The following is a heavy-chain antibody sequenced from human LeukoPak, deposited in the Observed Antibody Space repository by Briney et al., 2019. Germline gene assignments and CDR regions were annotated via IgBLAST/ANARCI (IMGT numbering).Heavy chain of an antibody. Sequence: GGSLRLSCAASGFTFSSYWMSWVRQAPGKGLEWVANIKQDGSEKYYVDSVKGRFTISRDNAKNSLYLQMNSLRAEDTAVYYCARRGVLGLWELLRAPYYFDYWGQGTLVTVSS. CDR2: IKQDGSEK. D-gene: IGHD1-26*01. CDR3: ARRGVLGLWELLRAPYYFDY. J-gene: IGHJ4*02. V-gene: IGHV3-7*01. CDR1: GFTFSSYW.